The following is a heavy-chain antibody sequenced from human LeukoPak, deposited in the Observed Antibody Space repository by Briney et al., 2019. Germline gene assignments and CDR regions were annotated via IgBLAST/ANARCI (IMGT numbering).Heavy chain of an antibody. V-gene: IGHV4-39*07. CDR1: GGSISHRGYY. J-gene: IGHJ5*02. CDR3: ARVDLRWFDP. D-gene: IGHD4-17*01. CDR2: LYYSGSD. Sequence: SETLSLTCTVSGGSISHRGYYWGWLRQPPGKGLEWIGSLYYSGSDYYNPSLESRVTMSVLTSKNQFSLRLSSVTAADTAVYYCARVDLRWFDPWGQGILVTVSS.